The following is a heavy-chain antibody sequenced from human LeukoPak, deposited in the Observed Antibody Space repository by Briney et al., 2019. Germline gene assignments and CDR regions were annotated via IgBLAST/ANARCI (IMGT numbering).Heavy chain of an antibody. V-gene: IGHV3-23*01. D-gene: IGHD1-1*01. CDR2: IFGNGRTT. J-gene: IGHJ4*02. CDR1: GFTFSTYA. Sequence: PGGSLRLSCAASGFTFSTYAMSWVRQAPGKGLEWVSAIFGNGRTTYSADSVKGRFAISRDNSKNTLYLQMNSLRAEDTAVYYCARGRYDWNDVRYFDYWGQGTLASVSS. CDR3: ARGRYDWNDVRYFDY.